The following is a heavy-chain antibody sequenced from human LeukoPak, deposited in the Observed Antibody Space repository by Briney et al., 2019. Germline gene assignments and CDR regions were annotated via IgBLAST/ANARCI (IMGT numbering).Heavy chain of an antibody. CDR3: ARDAPGPDYDSSGYPKGTFDY. J-gene: IGHJ4*02. CDR1: GFTFSSYA. D-gene: IGHD3-22*01. CDR2: ISYDGSNK. V-gene: IGHV3-30-3*01. Sequence: GGSLRLSCAASGFTFSSYAMHWVRQAPGKGLEWVAVISYDGSNKYYADSVKGRFTISRDNSKNTLYLQMNGLRAEDTAVYYCARDAPGPDYDSSGYPKGTFDYWGQGTLVTVSS.